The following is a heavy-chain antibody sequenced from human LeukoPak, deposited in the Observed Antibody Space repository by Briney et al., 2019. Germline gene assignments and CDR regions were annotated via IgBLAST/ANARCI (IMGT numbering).Heavy chain of an antibody. CDR3: ARDPSDSSGWTLFDY. J-gene: IGHJ4*02. Sequence: ASVKVSCKASGYTFTGCYMHWVRQAPGQGLEWMGWINPNSGGTNYAQKFQGRVTMTRDTSISTAYMELSRLRSDDTAVYYCARDPSDSSGWTLFDYWGQGTLVTVSS. CDR2: INPNSGGT. D-gene: IGHD6-19*01. CDR1: GYTFTGCY. V-gene: IGHV1-2*02.